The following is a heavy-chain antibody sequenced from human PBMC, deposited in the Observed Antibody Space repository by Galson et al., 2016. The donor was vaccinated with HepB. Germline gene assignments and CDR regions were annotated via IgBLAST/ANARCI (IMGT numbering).Heavy chain of an antibody. CDR3: ARGPGNYNRGREHYYGMDV. CDR1: GFTFNDYA. CDR2: IWWNSGHT. D-gene: IGHD3-10*01. Sequence: SLRLSCAASGFTFNDYAMHWVRQAPGKGLEWVSGIWWNSGHTGYAASVKGRFTISRDNSKNTLYLHMNSLRGEDTAVYFRARGPGNYNRGREHYYGMDVWGQGTTVTVSS. J-gene: IGHJ6*02. V-gene: IGHV3-9*01.